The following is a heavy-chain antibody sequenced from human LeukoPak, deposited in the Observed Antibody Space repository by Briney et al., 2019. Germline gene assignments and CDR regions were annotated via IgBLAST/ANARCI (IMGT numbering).Heavy chain of an antibody. D-gene: IGHD5-24*01. J-gene: IGHJ4*02. V-gene: IGHV3-9*01. CDR1: GFTFDDYA. CDR2: ISWNSGSM. Sequence: PGRSLRLSCAASGFTFDDYAMQWVRQAPGKGLEWVSGISWNSGSMGYADSVEGRFTISRDNAKNSLYLQMNSLRAEDTALYYCAKDRTPLIREMATILDYWGQGTLVTVSS. CDR3: AKDRTPLIREMATILDY.